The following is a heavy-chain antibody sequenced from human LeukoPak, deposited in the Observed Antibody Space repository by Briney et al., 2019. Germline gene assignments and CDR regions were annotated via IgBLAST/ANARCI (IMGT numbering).Heavy chain of an antibody. CDR3: ARCHDSSGCYFDY. Sequence: GASVKVSCKASGGTFSSYAISWVRQAPGQGLEWMGGIIPIFGTANYAQKFQGRATITADESTSTAYMELSSLRSEDTAVYYCARCHDSSGCYFDYWGQGTLVTVSS. CDR2: IIPIFGTA. J-gene: IGHJ4*02. CDR1: GGTFSSYA. D-gene: IGHD3-22*01. V-gene: IGHV1-69*13.